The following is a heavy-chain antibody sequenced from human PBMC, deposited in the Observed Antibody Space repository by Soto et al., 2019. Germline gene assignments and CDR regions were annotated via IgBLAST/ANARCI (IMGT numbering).Heavy chain of an antibody. Sequence: QVQLVQYGAEEKKPGSSVNVSCKVSGGTFSSYAISWVRQAPGQRLEWMGGIIPIYGTANHSQQVQGRVTITADESTGTASMELSSMRSEDSSVSYCARPAGLAAEAGPFDYWGHGTLVTASS. CDR2: IIPIYGTA. V-gene: IGHV1-69*01. D-gene: IGHD6-19*01. CDR3: ARPAGLAAEAGPFDY. J-gene: IGHJ4*01. CDR1: GGTFSSYA.